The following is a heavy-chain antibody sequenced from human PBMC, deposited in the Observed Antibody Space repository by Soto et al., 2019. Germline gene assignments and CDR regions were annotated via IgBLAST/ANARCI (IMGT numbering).Heavy chain of an antibody. CDR2: IYYSGST. Sequence: QVQLQESGPGLVKPSETLSLTCTVSGGSISSYYWSWIRQPPGKGLEWIGYIYYSGSTNYNPSLKGRVTISIDSFSKQFALKLSSVTGAYTPAMYCARTFQWLVTSDYWGQGTGVTVPS. CDR1: GGSISSYY. J-gene: IGHJ4*02. CDR3: ARTFQWLVTSDY. V-gene: IGHV4-59*08. D-gene: IGHD6-19*01.